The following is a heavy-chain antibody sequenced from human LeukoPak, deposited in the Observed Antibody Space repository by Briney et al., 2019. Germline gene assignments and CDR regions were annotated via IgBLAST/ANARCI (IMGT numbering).Heavy chain of an antibody. J-gene: IGHJ6*02. CDR3: ATMTGNSVYFYYGMDV. Sequence: GGSLRLSCAASGFTFSDYYKSWIRQAPGKGLEWVSYIRGSGSTIYYADSVKGRFTISRDNAKNTLYLQMNSLRAEDTAVYYCATMTGNSVYFYYGMDVWGQGTTVTVSS. D-gene: IGHD4-23*01. CDR1: GFTFSDYY. V-gene: IGHV3-11*04. CDR2: IRGSGSTI.